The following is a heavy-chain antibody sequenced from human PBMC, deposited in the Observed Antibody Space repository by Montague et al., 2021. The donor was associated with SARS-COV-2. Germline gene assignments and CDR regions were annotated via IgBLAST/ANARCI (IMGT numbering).Heavy chain of an antibody. CDR1: GGSFSGYY. Sequence: SETLSLTCAVYGGSFSGYYWSWIRQPPGKGLEWIGEINHSGSTSXNPSLKSRVTISVDTSKNQFSLKLSSVTAADTAVYYCARGPRITMIVVVITDIWFDPWGQGTLVTVSS. CDR3: ARGPRITMIVVVITDIWFDP. D-gene: IGHD3-22*01. CDR2: INHSGST. V-gene: IGHV4-34*01. J-gene: IGHJ5*02.